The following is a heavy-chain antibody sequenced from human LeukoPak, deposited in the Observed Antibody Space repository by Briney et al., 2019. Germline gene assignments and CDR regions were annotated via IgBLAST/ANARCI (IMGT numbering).Heavy chain of an antibody. CDR1: GGSISSGGYY. D-gene: IGHD6-6*01. CDR2: IYHSGYT. V-gene: IGHV4-30-2*01. CDR3: ASGRVLARGWFDP. J-gene: IGHJ5*02. Sequence: SQTLSLTCTVSGGSISSGGYYWSWIRQAPGKGLEWIGYIYHSGYTYYNPSLKSRVTISVDRSKNQFSLNLSSVTAADTAVYYCASGRVLARGWFDPWGQGTLVTVSS.